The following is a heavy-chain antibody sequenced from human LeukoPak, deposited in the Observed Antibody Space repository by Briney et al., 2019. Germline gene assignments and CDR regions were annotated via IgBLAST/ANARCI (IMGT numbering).Heavy chain of an antibody. CDR3: AKWTEGGAFDS. V-gene: IGHV3-20*04. J-gene: IGHJ3*01. Sequence: GGSLRLSCAASGFTFDDYGMSWVRQAPGKGLEWVSGINWNGGSTGYADSVKGRFTISRDNSKNTLYLQMNTLRADDTAVYYCAKWTEGGAFDSWGQGTMLIVSS. CDR1: GFTFDDYG. D-gene: IGHD1-26*01. CDR2: INWNGGST.